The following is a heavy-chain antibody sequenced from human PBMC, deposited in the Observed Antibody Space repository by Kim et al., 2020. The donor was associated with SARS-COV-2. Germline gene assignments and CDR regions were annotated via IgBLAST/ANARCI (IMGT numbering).Heavy chain of an antibody. CDR3: ARRTYSSSWYWYFDL. D-gene: IGHD6-13*01. V-gene: IGHV5-10-1*01. CDR2: IDPSDSYT. CDR1: GYSFTSYW. Sequence: GESLKISCKGSGYSFTSYWISWVRQMPGKGLEWMGRIDPSDSYTNYSPSFQGHVTISADKSISTAYLQWSSLKASDTAMYYCARRTYSSSWYWYFDLWGRGTLVTVSS. J-gene: IGHJ2*01.